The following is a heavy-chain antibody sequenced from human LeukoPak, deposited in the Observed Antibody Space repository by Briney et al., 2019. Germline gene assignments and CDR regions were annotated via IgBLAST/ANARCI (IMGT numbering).Heavy chain of an antibody. J-gene: IGHJ4*02. CDR1: GFTFSSYA. CDR2: ISGSGGST. Sequence: GGSLRLSCAASGFTFSSYAMSWVRQAPGKGLEWVSSISGSGGSTYYADSVKGRFTISRDNSKNTLYLQMNSLRAEDTAVYYCARHLSMAARPDFDYWGQGTLVTVSS. D-gene: IGHD6-6*01. CDR3: ARHLSMAARPDFDY. V-gene: IGHV3-23*01.